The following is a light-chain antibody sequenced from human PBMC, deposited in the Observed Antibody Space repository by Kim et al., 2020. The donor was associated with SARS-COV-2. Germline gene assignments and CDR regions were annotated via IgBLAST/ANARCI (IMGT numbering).Light chain of an antibody. V-gene: IGLV3-1*01. J-gene: IGLJ3*02. Sequence: VAQGQTASITCTGDKVGDKYACWYQQKPGQAPVLVIYQDRKRPSGTPERFSGSNSGNTATLTISGTQAMNEADYYCQVWDSSLWVFGGGTQLNVL. CDR1: KVGDKY. CDR2: QDR. CDR3: QVWDSSLWV.